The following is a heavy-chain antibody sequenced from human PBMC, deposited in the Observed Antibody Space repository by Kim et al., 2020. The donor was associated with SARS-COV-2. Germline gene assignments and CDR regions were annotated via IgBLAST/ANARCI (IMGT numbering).Heavy chain of an antibody. CDR3: ARVGDEACGSCYSSRWFDP. Sequence: SETLSLTCAVYGGSFSGYYWSWIRQPPGKGLEWIGEINHSGSTNYNPSLKSRVTISVDTSKNQFSLKLSSVTAADTAVYYCARVGDEACGSCYSSRWFDPWGQGTLVTVSS. J-gene: IGHJ5*02. CDR1: GGSFSGYY. CDR2: INHSGST. V-gene: IGHV4-34*01. D-gene: IGHD2-15*01.